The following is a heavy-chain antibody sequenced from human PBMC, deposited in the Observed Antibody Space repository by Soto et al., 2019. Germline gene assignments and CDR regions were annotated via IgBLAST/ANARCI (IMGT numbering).Heavy chain of an antibody. CDR2: IFSNDEK. V-gene: IGHV2-26*01. CDR1: GLWRTNARLG. CDR3: ARHGRGVGARPLDY. J-gene: IGHJ4*02. D-gene: IGHD1-26*01. Sequence: QVTLKESGPVLVKPTETLSLTCTVSGLWRTNARLGVTWIRQPPGKALEWLAHIFSNDEKSYSTSLKSRLTISKDTSKSQVVLTMTNMDPVDIATYYCARHGRGVGARPLDYWGQGTLVTVSS.